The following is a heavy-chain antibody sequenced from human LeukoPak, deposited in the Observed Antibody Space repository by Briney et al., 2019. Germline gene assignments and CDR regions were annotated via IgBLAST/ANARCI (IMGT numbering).Heavy chain of an antibody. J-gene: IGHJ1*01. CDR2: IYSRGDT. Sequence: GGSLRLSCAASGFTVSDNYMSWVRQAPGKGLEWVSVIYSRGDTYYADSVEGRFTISKDNSKNTLFLQMNSLRVEDTAIYYCARDAPKVPAAGVLASWGQGSLVTVSS. CDR1: GFTVSDNY. D-gene: IGHD6-13*01. CDR3: ARDAPKVPAAGVLAS. V-gene: IGHV3-53*01.